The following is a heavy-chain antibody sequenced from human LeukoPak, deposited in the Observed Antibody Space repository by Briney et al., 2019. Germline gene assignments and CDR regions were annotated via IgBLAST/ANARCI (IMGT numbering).Heavy chain of an antibody. CDR1: GYTFTGYY. J-gene: IGHJ4*02. CDR2: INPNSGGT. V-gene: IGHV1-2*02. D-gene: IGHD1-7*01. Sequence: ASVKVSCKASGYTFTGYYMHWVRQAPGQGLEWMGWINPNSGGTNYAQKFQGRVTMTRDTSISTAYMELSGLRSDDTAVYYCARGGIIITGTTYFDYWGQGTLVTVSS. CDR3: ARGGIIITGTTYFDY.